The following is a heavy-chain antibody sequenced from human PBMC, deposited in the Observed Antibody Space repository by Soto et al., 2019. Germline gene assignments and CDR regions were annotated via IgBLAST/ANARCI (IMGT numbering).Heavy chain of an antibody. Sequence: GSLRLSCAASGFTFSSYAMSWVRQAPGKGLEWVSAVSVSGDRTFYADSVKGRFTVSRDNSKDTPFLQMNSLRAEDTALYYCAKDYHDSSGYYYGDDYWGQGTLVTVSS. CDR3: AKDYHDSSGYYYGDDY. V-gene: IGHV3-23*01. D-gene: IGHD3-22*01. CDR2: VSVSGDRT. CDR1: GFTFSSYA. J-gene: IGHJ4*02.